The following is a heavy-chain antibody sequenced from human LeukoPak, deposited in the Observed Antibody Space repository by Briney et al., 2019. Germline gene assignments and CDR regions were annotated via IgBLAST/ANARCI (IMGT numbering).Heavy chain of an antibody. CDR3: ATSNDAKIAPFDH. V-gene: IGHV4-4*09. CDR2: INTKGET. D-gene: IGHD2-21*01. Sequence: SETLSLTCTVSGVSMSAYQWSWVRQSPEKGLEWIGCINTKGETSYNPSRKSRVTTSVDTSKSQSALRLTSVTAADTAVYYCATSNDAKIAPFDHWGQGAPVTVSS. J-gene: IGHJ4*02. CDR1: GVSMSAYQ.